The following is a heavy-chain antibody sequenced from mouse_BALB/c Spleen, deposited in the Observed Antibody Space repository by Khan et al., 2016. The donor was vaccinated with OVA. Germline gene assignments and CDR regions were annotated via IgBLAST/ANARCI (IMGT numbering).Heavy chain of an antibody. V-gene: IGHV1-9*01. Sequence: QVQLKQSGAELMKPGASVKISCKATGYTFSGYWIEWVKQRPGHGLEWIGEILPGSGSTKYNEKFKGKATLTADTSSNTAYMQLSSLTSEDSAVDYCARSRYYGSSYFDYWGQGTTLSVSS. CDR2: ILPGSGST. D-gene: IGHD1-1*01. CDR1: GYTFSGYW. CDR3: ARSRYYGSSYFDY. J-gene: IGHJ2*01.